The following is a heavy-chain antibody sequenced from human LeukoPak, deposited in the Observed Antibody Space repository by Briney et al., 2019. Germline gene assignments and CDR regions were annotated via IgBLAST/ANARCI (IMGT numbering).Heavy chain of an antibody. V-gene: IGHV3-23*01. CDR2: IGGSGDKT. D-gene: IGHD1-1*01. CDR3: AKANWVSNADAVW. Sequence: QTGGSLRRSCAASGFTFNRNAISWVRQAPGKGLEWVSTIGGSGDKTFYADSVKGRFTISRDDSRNTVYLQLNNLRVEDTAIYYCAKANWVSNADAVWWGQGTQVTVSS. CDR1: GFTFNRNA. J-gene: IGHJ4*02.